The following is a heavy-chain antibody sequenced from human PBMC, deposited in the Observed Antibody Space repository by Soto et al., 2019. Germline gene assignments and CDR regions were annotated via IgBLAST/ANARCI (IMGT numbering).Heavy chain of an antibody. Sequence: QVQLVESGGGVVQPGRSLRLSCAASGFTFSNYGMHWVRQAPGKGLEWVAVIWYDGSNKYYADSVKGRFTISRDNSMNTLYLQMNSLRTEDMAVYFCARGWYCGGDCYEWYFDLWGRGTLVTVSS. CDR2: IWYDGSNK. J-gene: IGHJ2*01. V-gene: IGHV3-33*01. CDR1: GFTFSNYG. CDR3: ARGWYCGGDCYEWYFDL. D-gene: IGHD2-21*02.